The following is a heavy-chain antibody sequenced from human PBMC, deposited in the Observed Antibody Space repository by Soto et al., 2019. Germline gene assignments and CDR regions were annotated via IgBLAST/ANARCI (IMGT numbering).Heavy chain of an antibody. D-gene: IGHD2-15*01. CDR2: INSDGSST. CDR1: GFTFSSYW. CDR3: VRTSLVVAAATREDY. V-gene: IGHV3-74*01. J-gene: IGHJ4*02. Sequence: EVQLVESGGGLVQPGESLRLSCAASGFTFSSYWMHWVRQAPGKGLVWVSRINSDGSSTSYAGSVKGRFTISRDXXXXXXXXXXXXXXXEDTAVYYCVRTSLVVAAATREDYWGQGTLVTVSS.